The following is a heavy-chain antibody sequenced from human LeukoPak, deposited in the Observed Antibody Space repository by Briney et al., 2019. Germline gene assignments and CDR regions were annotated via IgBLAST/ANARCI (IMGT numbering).Heavy chain of an antibody. CDR3: ASNPTSSLLRGHAGDL. Sequence: PSETLSLTCTVSGGSISSCSDYWGWIRPPPGQGLEWIGSSSYRGDTYYNPSLKSRVSIYVDTYKSQFYLNLSSVTAADTAVYYCASNPTSSLLRGHAGDLWGQGTMVTVST. V-gene: IGHV4-39*01. D-gene: IGHD2-2*01. J-gene: IGHJ3*01. CDR2: SSYRGDT. CDR1: GGSISSCSDY.